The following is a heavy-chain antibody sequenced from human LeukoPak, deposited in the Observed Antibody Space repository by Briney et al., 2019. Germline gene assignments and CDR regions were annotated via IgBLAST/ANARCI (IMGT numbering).Heavy chain of an antibody. CDR2: IYYTGST. J-gene: IGHJ4*02. CDR3: ARHRAYSSSSPFDY. D-gene: IGHD6-6*01. Sequence: SETLSLTCSVSGGSISSLYWGWIREPPGKGLEWFGYIYYTGSTNYNPSLKSRVTMFVDMSKNQFSLRLSSVTAADTAVYYCARHRAYSSSSPFDYWGQGTLVTVSS. V-gene: IGHV4-59*08. CDR1: GGSISSLY.